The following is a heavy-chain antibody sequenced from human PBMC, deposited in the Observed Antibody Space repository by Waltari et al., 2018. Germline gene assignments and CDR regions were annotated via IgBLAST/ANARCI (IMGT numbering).Heavy chain of an antibody. V-gene: IGHV1-69-2*01. CDR3: ARQWFSELFNY. Sequence: EVQLVQSGAEVKKPGTTVKISCKVSGYTFTDYEMHWVRQAPGKGLEWMGLIEPEDGKTKYAVKFQGRVAITEDTPKDTAYMEMSSLRSEDTAVYYCARQWFSELFNYWGQGTLVTVSS. CDR1: GYTFTDYE. J-gene: IGHJ4*02. D-gene: IGHD3-10*01. CDR2: IEPEDGKT.